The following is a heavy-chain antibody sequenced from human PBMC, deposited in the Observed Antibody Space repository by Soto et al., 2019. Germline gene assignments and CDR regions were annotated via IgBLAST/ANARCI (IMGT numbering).Heavy chain of an antibody. Sequence: QVLLQQSGPGLVEPSQTLSLTCAVSGGSISSEYYHWTWIRQSPGKGLEWIGYIHYTGAIMYNPSLKSRLTMSVDTSKNQFSLQLTSVTAADTAVYFCAREDAGGDRDYYAFDVWGQGTTVTVSS. CDR3: AREDAGGDRDYYAFDV. CDR1: GGSISSEYYH. J-gene: IGHJ6*02. V-gene: IGHV4-30-4*08. CDR2: IHYTGAI. D-gene: IGHD3-16*01.